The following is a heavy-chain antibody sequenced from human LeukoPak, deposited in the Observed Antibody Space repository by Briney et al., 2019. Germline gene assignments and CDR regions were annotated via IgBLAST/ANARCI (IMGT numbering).Heavy chain of an antibody. D-gene: IGHD3-22*01. Sequence: GGSLRLSCAASGFTFSSYWMSWVRQAPGKGREWVANIKQDGSEKYYVDSVKGRFTISRDNAKNSLYLQMNSLRAEDTAVYYCARVGNYYDSSGYYLSFDYWGQGTLVTVSS. CDR2: IKQDGSEK. J-gene: IGHJ4*02. V-gene: IGHV3-7*03. CDR1: GFTFSSYW. CDR3: ARVGNYYDSSGYYLSFDY.